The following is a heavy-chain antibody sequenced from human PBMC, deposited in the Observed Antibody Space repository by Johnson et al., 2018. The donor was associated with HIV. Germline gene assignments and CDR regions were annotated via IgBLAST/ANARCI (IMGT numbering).Heavy chain of an antibody. D-gene: IGHD3-10*01. CDR2: IKQDGSEK. CDR1: GFIFRGYW. J-gene: IGHJ3*02. V-gene: IGHV3-7*04. Sequence: MLLVESGGGLVQPGGSLRLSCEASGFIFRGYWMSWFRQAPGKGLEWVANIKQDGSEKYYVDSVKGRFTISRDNSKNTLYLQMNSLRAEDTAVYYCARGPITRGTPVAFDIWGQGTMVTVSS. CDR3: ARGPITRGTPVAFDI.